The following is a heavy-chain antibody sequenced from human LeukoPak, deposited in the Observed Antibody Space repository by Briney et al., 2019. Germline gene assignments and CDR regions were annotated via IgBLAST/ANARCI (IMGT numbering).Heavy chain of an antibody. Sequence: PGGSLRPSCAASGFTFSSYAMHWVRQAPGKGLEWVAVISYDGSNKYYADSVKGRFTISRDNSKNTLYLQMNSLRAEDTAVYYCARGGLGYNWNYGTDYWGQGTLVTVSS. CDR3: ARGGLGYNWNYGTDY. CDR1: GFTFSSYA. V-gene: IGHV3-30*01. D-gene: IGHD1-7*01. CDR2: ISYDGSNK. J-gene: IGHJ4*02.